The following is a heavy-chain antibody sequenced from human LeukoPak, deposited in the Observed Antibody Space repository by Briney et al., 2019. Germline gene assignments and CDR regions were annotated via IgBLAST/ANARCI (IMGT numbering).Heavy chain of an antibody. Sequence: GGSLRLSCAASGFTFSSYWMHCVRQAPGQGLVWVSRSNSDGSSTSFADSVKGRFTISRDNAKNTLYLQMNSLRAEDSAVYYCASLCSSTSCYSQSYWGQGTLVTVSS. CDR3: ASLCSSTSCYSQSY. V-gene: IGHV3-74*01. J-gene: IGHJ4*02. D-gene: IGHD2-2*02. CDR2: SNSDGSST. CDR1: GFTFSSYW.